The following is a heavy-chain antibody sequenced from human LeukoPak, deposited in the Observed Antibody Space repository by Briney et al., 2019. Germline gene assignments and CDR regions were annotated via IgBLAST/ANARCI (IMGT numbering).Heavy chain of an antibody. Sequence: PSETLSLTCTVSGGSISSYDWSWIRQPPGKGLEWIGSIYSSGSTYYNSSLKSRVTISIDTSKNQVSLKMSSVTAADTAVYYCAKSGGYGLIDYWGQGTLVTVSS. CDR3: AKSGGYGLIDY. CDR2: IYSSGST. V-gene: IGHV4-59*05. CDR1: GGSISSYD. J-gene: IGHJ4*01. D-gene: IGHD6-25*01.